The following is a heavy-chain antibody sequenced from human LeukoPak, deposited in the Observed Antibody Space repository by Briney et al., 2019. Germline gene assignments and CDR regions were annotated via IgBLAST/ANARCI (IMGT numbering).Heavy chain of an antibody. CDR1: GFTFSSYA. J-gene: IGHJ4*02. Sequence: GGSLRLSCAASGFTFSSYAMSWVRQAPGKGLEWVSAISGSGGSTYYADSVKGRFTISRDNSKNTLYLQMNSLRAEDTAAYYWAKSLRGLLWFGELLYPFDYWGQGTLVTVSS. V-gene: IGHV3-23*01. D-gene: IGHD3-10*01. CDR3: AKSLRGLLWFGELLYPFDY. CDR2: ISGSGGST.